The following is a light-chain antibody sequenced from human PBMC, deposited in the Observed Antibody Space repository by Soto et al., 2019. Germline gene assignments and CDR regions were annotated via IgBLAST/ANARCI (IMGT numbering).Light chain of an antibody. CDR3: SSYSSTDTPFV. J-gene: IGLJ1*01. CDR2: EVT. Sequence: QSVLAQPSSVSGSPGQSITISCTGTSTDVGGYNYVSWYQHHSGKAPKLLIYEVTNRPSGISDRFSGSKSVNTASLTISGLQAEDESDYYCSSYSSTDTPFVFGTGTKVTVL. V-gene: IGLV2-14*01. CDR1: STDVGGYNY.